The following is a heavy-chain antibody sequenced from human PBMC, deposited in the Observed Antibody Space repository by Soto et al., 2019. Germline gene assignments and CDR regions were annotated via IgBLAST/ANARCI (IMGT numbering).Heavy chain of an antibody. CDR1: GDSVSSNSAA. CDR3: AGTTSHYWYYMDV. CDR2: TYYRTRWYY. Sequence: PSQTLSLTCVISGDSVSSNSAAWNWIRQSPSRGPEWLGRTYYRTRWYYDYAVSVRSRITVNPDTSKNQFSLQLTSVTPEDTAVYYCAGTTSHYWYYMDVWGKGTKVTVSS. D-gene: IGHD1-7*01. V-gene: IGHV6-1*01. J-gene: IGHJ6*03.